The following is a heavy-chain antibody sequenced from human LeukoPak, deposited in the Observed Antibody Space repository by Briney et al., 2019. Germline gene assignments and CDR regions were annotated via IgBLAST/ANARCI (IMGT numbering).Heavy chain of an antibody. CDR1: GYIFTSYW. Sequence: GGSLKISFKGSGYIFTSYWIGWVRQMPGKGLEWMGIIYVGDSDTRYSPSFQGQVTISADKSITTAYRQWNSLKASDTAMYYCARKQFYGSGSSIDYWGQGTLVTVSS. D-gene: IGHD3-10*01. CDR3: ARKQFYGSGSSIDY. J-gene: IGHJ4*02. V-gene: IGHV5-51*01. CDR2: IYVGDSDT.